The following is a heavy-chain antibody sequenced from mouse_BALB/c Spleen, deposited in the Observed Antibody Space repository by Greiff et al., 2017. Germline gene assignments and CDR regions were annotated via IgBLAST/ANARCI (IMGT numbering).Heavy chain of an antibody. D-gene: IGHD1-1*01. CDR3: ARTVSSYGWFAY. Sequence: QVQLKESGPGLVAPSQSLSITCTVSGFSLSRYSVHWVRQPPGRGLEWLGMIWGGGSTDYNSALKSRLSISKDNSKSQVFLKMNSLQTDDTAMYYCARTVSSYGWFAYWGQGTLVTVSA. CDR1: GFSLSRYS. CDR2: IWGGGST. J-gene: IGHJ3*01. V-gene: IGHV2-6-4*01.